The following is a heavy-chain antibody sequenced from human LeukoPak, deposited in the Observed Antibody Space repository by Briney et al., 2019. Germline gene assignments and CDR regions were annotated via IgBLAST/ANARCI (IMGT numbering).Heavy chain of an antibody. CDR1: GVTLSNYG. V-gene: IGHV3-74*03. J-gene: IGHJ4*02. CDR2: IIDDVIIT. D-gene: IGHD5/OR15-5a*01. CDR3: VRRYYEYNVYDRHFDF. Sequence: GGSLRLSCALSGVTLSNYGMSWVRQAPGKGVEWVAGIIDDVIITTSAASVRVRFTISRDNAKSTVFLQMNSLRVEDTAVSFCVRRYYEYNVYDRHFDFWGQGILVTVSS.